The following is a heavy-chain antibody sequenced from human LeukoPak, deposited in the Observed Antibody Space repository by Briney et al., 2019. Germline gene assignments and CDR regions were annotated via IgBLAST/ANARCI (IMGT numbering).Heavy chain of an antibody. V-gene: IGHV3-23*01. CDR3: AKDREARLAGY. Sequence: GSLRLSCVASGFTFNNYAMSWVRQAPGKGLEWVSVISGSGGSALYADSVKGRFTISRDNFKNTLYLQMNSLRAEDTAVYYCAKDREARLAGYWGQGTLVTVSS. CDR2: ISGSGGSA. J-gene: IGHJ4*02. CDR1: GFTFNNYA.